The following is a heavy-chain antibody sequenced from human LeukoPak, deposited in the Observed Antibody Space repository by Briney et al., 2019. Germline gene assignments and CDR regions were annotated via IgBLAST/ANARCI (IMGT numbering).Heavy chain of an antibody. Sequence: GGSLRLSCAASGFTVSSNYMSWVRQAPGKGLEWVSVIYSGGSTYYADSVKGRFTISRDNSKNTLYLQMNSLRAEDTAVYYCARGIDFWSGTDYWGQGTLVTVSS. CDR3: ARGIDFWSGTDY. CDR2: IYSGGST. J-gene: IGHJ4*02. V-gene: IGHV3-53*01. CDR1: GFTVSSNY. D-gene: IGHD3-3*01.